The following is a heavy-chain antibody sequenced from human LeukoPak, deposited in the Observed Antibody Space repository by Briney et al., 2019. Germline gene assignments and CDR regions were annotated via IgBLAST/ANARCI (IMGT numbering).Heavy chain of an antibody. CDR3: ARIHHTLYGGNGGFDY. CDR1: GFSLSTSGMC. D-gene: IGHD4-23*01. J-gene: IGHJ4*02. CDR2: IDWDDGK. Sequence: SGPALVKPTQTLTLTCTFSGFSLSTSGMCVSWIRQPPGKALEWLARIDWDDGKYYSTSLKTRPTISKDTSKNQVILTMTNMDPVDTATYYCARIHHTLYGGNGGFDYWGQGTLVTVSS. V-gene: IGHV2-70*11.